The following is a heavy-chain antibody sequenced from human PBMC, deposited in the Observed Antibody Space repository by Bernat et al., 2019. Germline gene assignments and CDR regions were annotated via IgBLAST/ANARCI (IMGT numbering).Heavy chain of an antibody. CDR2: IIPIFGTA. V-gene: IGHV1-69*01. D-gene: IGHD4-11*01. Sequence: QVQLVQSGAGVKKPGSSVKVSCKASGGTFSSYAISWVRQAPGQGLEWMGGIIPIFGTANYAQKFQGRVTITADESTSTAYMELSSLRSEDTAVYYCARDISRTTVTTPDGGAFDIWGQGTMVTVSS. J-gene: IGHJ3*02. CDR3: ARDISRTTVTTPDGGAFDI. CDR1: GGTFSSYA.